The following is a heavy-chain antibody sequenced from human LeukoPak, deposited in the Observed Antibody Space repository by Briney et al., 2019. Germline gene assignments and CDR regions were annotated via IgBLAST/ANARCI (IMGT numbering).Heavy chain of an antibody. V-gene: IGHV3-23*01. CDR1: GFTFSSYA. Sequence: GGSLRLSCAASGFTFSSYAMSWVRQAPGKGLEWVSAISGSGGSTYYADSVKGRFTISRDNSKNTLYLQMNSLRAEDTAVYYCAKDRAYCSSTSCYAWYFDYWGQGTLVTVSS. CDR3: AKDRAYCSSTSCYAWYFDY. CDR2: ISGSGGST. D-gene: IGHD2-2*01. J-gene: IGHJ4*02.